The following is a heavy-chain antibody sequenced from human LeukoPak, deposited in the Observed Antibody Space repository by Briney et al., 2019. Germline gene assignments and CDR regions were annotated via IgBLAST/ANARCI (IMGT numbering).Heavy chain of an antibody. J-gene: IGHJ4*02. Sequence: GGSLRVSCTASGFTFRNYAMSWVRQAPGKGLVWISAADGSGASTYYADSVGGRFAVSRDNSKNTLYLQMSNLRAEDTAVYYCAKDRPNGFAYWGEGTLVTVSS. D-gene: IGHD6-6*01. CDR3: AKDRPNGFAY. V-gene: IGHV3-23*01. CDR1: GFTFRNYA. CDR2: ADGSGAST.